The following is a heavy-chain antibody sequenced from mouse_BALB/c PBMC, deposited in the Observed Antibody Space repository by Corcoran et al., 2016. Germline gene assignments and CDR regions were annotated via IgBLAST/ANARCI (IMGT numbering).Heavy chain of an antibody. Sequence: QIQLVQSGPELKKPGETVKISCKASGYTFTNYGMNWVKQAPGKGLKWMGWINTYTGEPTYADDFKGRFAFSLETSASTAYLQINNLKNEDTATYFCASSYGYGFDYWGQGTTLTVSS. J-gene: IGHJ2*01. V-gene: IGHV9-3-1*01. D-gene: IGHD2-2*01. CDR3: ASSYGYGFDY. CDR1: GYTFTNYG. CDR2: INTYTGEP.